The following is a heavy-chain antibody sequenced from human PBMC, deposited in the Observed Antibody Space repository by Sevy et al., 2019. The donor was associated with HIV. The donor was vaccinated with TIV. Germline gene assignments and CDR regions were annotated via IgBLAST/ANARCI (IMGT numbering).Heavy chain of an antibody. CDR2: ISSSSSTI. CDR1: GFTFSSYS. V-gene: IGHV3-48*01. D-gene: IGHD3-22*01. Sequence: GGSLRLSCAASGFTFSSYSMNWVRQAPGKGLEWVSYISSSSSTIYYADPVKGRFTISRDNAKNSLYRQMNSLRAEDTAVYYCARTGPPGYYYDSSGSDYWGQGTLVTVSS. CDR3: ARTGPPGYYYDSSGSDY. J-gene: IGHJ4*02.